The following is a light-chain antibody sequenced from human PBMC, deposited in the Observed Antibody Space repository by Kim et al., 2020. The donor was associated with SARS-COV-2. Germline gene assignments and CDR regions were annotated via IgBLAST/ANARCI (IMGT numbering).Light chain of an antibody. Sequence: GQSITISCTGTSSDVGVYNYVSWYQQHPGKAPKLMIYDVSNRPSGVSNRFSGSKSGNTASLTISGLQAEDEADYYCSSYTSSSTWVFGTGTKVTVL. CDR2: DVS. V-gene: IGLV2-14*03. CDR3: SSYTSSSTWV. J-gene: IGLJ1*01. CDR1: SSDVGVYNY.